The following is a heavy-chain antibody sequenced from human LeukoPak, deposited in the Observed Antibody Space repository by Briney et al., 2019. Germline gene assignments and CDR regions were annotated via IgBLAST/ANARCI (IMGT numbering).Heavy chain of an antibody. CDR1: GFTFSDYS. Sequence: GGSLRLSCAASGFTFSDYSMNWVRQAPGQGLEWISDIDSSSATVYYADSVKGRFTVSRDNAKKSLYLQMNSLRVEDSAVYYCADTKTFYYETSSYPYYYYYYYMNVWGRGTTVTVSS. CDR3: ADTKTFYYETSSYPYYYYYYYMNV. CDR2: IDSSSATV. V-gene: IGHV3-48*01. D-gene: IGHD3-22*01. J-gene: IGHJ6*03.